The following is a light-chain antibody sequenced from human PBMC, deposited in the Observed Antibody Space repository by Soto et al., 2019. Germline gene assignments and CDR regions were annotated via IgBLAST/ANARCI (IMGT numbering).Light chain of an antibody. Sequence: EIVLTQSPATLSLSPGERATLSCRASQSVNSYLAWYQQKPGQAPRLLIYGASNRATGIPARFSGSGSGTDFTLTISSLEPEDFAIYYCQQRGSLPYTFGQGTNLEIK. J-gene: IGKJ2*01. CDR2: GAS. CDR3: QQRGSLPYT. V-gene: IGKV3-11*01. CDR1: QSVNSY.